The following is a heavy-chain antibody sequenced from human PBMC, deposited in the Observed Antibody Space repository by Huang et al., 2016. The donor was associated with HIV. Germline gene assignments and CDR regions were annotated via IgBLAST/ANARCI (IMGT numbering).Heavy chain of an antibody. V-gene: IGHV4-30-4*08. J-gene: IGHJ4*02. CDR3: ARGSSWYPFDY. CDR1: GGSISSGGYY. D-gene: IGHD6-13*01. CDR2: IYDSVST. Sequence: QVQLQESGPGLVKPSQTLSLTCTVSGGSISSGGYYWSWIRQPPGKGLEWIGYIYDSVSTYYNPSLKSRVTISVDPSKNQFSLKLSSVTAADTAVYYCARGSSWYPFDYWGQGTLVTVSS.